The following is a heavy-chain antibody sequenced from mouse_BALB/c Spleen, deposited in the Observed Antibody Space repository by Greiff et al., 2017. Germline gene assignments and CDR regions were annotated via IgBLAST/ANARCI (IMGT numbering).Heavy chain of an antibody. Sequence: VQGVESGPGLVAPSQSLSITCTVSGFSLTGYGVNWVRQPPGKGLEWLGMIWGDGSTAYNSALKSRLSISNDNSKSHVFLKRNSLQTDDPARYYCARAITTALDYWGQGTTLTVST. J-gene: IGHJ2*01. CDR2: IWGDGST. D-gene: IGHD1-2*01. CDR1: GFSLTGYG. CDR3: ARAITTALDY. V-gene: IGHV2-6-7*01.